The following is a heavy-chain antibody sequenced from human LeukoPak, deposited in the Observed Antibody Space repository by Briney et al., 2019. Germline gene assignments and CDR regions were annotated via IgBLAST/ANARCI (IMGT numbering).Heavy chain of an antibody. J-gene: IGHJ5*02. D-gene: IGHD6-19*01. Sequence: GGSLRLSCAASGFTFSSYAMSWVRQAPGKGLEWVSAISGSGGSTYYADSVKGRFTISRDNSKNTLYLQMNSLRAEDTAVYYCAKRRDSSGWYGVFEWFAPWGQGTLVTVSS. CDR2: ISGSGGST. V-gene: IGHV3-23*01. CDR1: GFTFSSYA. CDR3: AKRRDSSGWYGVFEWFAP.